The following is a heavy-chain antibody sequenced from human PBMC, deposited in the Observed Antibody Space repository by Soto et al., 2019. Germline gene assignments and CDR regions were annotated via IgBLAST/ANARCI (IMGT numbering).Heavy chain of an antibody. CDR3: ARDSDDYTDY. J-gene: IGHJ4*02. D-gene: IGHD4-4*01. V-gene: IGHV3-7*01. CDR1: GFPFSSYW. CDR2: IKQDGSEK. Sequence: EGSLRLSCAASGFPFSSYWMSWVRQAPGKGLEWVANIKQDGSEKYYVDSVKGRFTISRDNAKNSLYLQMNSLRAEDTAVYYCARDSDDYTDYWGQGTLVTVSS.